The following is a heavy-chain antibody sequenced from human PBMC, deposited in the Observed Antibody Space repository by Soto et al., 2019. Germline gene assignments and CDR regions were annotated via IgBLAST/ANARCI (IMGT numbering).Heavy chain of an antibody. CDR2: ISGSGGST. D-gene: IGHD1-26*01. J-gene: IGHJ3*02. V-gene: IGHV3-23*01. Sequence: GGSLRLSCAASGFTFSSYAMSWVRQAPGKGLEWVSAISGSGGSTYYADSVKGRFTISRDNSKNTLYLQMNSLRAEDTAVYYCAKARIRVGATTPDAFDIWGQGTMVTVSS. CDR1: GFTFSSYA. CDR3: AKARIRVGATTPDAFDI.